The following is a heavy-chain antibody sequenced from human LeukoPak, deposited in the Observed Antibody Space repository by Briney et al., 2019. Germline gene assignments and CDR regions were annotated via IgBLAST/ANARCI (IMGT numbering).Heavy chain of an antibody. CDR1: GYTFTSYA. D-gene: IGHD6-19*01. V-gene: IGHV1-3*01. CDR3: ARDPMYSGWSYWYFDY. J-gene: IGHJ4*02. CDR2: INAGNGNT. Sequence: ASVKVSCKASGYTFTSYAMHWVRQAPGQRLEWMGWINAGNGNTKYSQKFQGRVTITRDTSASTAYMELSSLRSDDTAVYYCARDPMYSGWSYWYFDYWGQGTLVTVSS.